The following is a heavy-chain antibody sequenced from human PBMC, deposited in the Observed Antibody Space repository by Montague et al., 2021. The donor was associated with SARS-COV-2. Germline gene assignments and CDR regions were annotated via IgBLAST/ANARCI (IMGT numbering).Heavy chain of an antibody. D-gene: IGHD1/OR15-1a*01. V-gene: IGHV3-23*01. CDR2: IRGDGDKT. Sequence: SLRLSCAASGFSFDTHGMSWVRQAPGQGLEWVSSIRGDGDKTYYSGSVKGRFTISRDTSSNTLNLQMNSLRAEDTAIYFCAKQRGPATTTFDYWGQGTLVTVSS. CDR1: GFSFDTHG. J-gene: IGHJ4*02. CDR3: AKQRGPATTTFDY.